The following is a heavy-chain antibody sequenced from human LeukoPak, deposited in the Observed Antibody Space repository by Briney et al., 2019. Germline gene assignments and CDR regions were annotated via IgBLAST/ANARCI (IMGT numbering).Heavy chain of an antibody. D-gene: IGHD2-15*01. CDR1: GYTFTGYY. Sequence: ASVKVSCKASGYTFTGYYMHWVRQAPGQGLEWMGWINPNSGGTNYAQKFQGWVTMTRDTSVSTAYMELSRLRSDDTAVYYCARAVGFNWFDPWGQGTLVTVSS. J-gene: IGHJ5*02. CDR3: ARAVGFNWFDP. V-gene: IGHV1-2*04. CDR2: INPNSGGT.